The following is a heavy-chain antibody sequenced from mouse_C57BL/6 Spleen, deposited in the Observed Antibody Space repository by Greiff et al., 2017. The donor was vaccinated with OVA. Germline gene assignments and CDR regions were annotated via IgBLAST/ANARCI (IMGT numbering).Heavy chain of an antibody. D-gene: IGHD2-3*01. V-gene: IGHV1-15*01. Sequence: QSGAELVRPGASVTLSCKASGYTFTDYEMHWVKQTPVHGLEWIGAIDPETGGTAYNQKFKGKAILTADKSSSTAYMELRSLTSEDSAVYYCTRRYDGYYYAMDYWGQGTSVTVSS. CDR2: IDPETGGT. CDR3: TRRYDGYYYAMDY. J-gene: IGHJ4*01. CDR1: GYTFTDYE.